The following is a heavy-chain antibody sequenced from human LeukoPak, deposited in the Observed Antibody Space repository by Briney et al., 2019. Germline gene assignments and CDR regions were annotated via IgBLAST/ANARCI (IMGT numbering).Heavy chain of an antibody. J-gene: IGHJ4*02. D-gene: IGHD6-6*01. CDR2: IYYSGST. Sequence: PSETLSLTCTVSGGSISSGGYYWSWIRQHPGKGLEWIGYIYYSGSTYYNPSLKSRVTISVDTSKNQFSLKLSSVTAADTAVYYCARGSAGIAARRGPTDYWGQGTLVTVSS. V-gene: IGHV4-31*03. CDR3: ARGSAGIAARRGPTDY. CDR1: GGSISSGGYY.